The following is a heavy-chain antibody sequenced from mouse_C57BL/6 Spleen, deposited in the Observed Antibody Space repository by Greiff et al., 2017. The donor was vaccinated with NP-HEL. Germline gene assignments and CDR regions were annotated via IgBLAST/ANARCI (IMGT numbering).Heavy chain of an antibody. V-gene: IGHV5-16*01. CDR2: INYDGSST. Sequence: DVKLVESEGGLVQPGSSMKLSCTASGFTFSDYYMAWVRQVPEKGLEWVANINYDGSSTYYLDSLKSRFIISRDNAKNILYLQMSSLKSEDTATYYCARDLYYYGSSYAMDYWGQGTSVTVSS. J-gene: IGHJ4*01. D-gene: IGHD1-1*01. CDR3: ARDLYYYGSSYAMDY. CDR1: GFTFSDYY.